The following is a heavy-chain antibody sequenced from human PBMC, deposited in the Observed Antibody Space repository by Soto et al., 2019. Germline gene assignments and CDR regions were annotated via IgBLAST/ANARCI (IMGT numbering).Heavy chain of an antibody. J-gene: IGHJ5*02. Sequence: QVQLVQSGAEVKKPGASVKVSCKASGYTFTSYAMHWVRQAPGQRLEWMGWINAGNGNTKYSQKFQGRVTITRDTSASTAYMELSSLRSEDMAVYYCARVGYYYGSGSYHGWFDPWGQGTLVTVSS. CDR2: INAGNGNT. V-gene: IGHV1-3*01. CDR3: ARVGYYYGSGSYHGWFDP. D-gene: IGHD3-10*01. CDR1: GYTFTSYA.